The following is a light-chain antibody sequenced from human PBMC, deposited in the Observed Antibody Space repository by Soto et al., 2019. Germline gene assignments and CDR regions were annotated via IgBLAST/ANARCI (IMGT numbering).Light chain of an antibody. J-gene: IGKJ4*01. Sequence: DIQMTQSPSSLSASVGDRVTITCQASQDISNYLNWYQQKPGKAPNLLIYDAFNLETGVPSRFSGGRSGTDFTFTISSPQPEDIATYYCLQYRNFPLTFGGGTKVEIK. CDR1: QDISNY. CDR2: DAF. CDR3: LQYRNFPLT. V-gene: IGKV1-33*01.